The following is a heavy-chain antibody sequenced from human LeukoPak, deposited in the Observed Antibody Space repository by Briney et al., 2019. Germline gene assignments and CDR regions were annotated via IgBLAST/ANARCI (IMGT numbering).Heavy chain of an antibody. Sequence: GGSLRLSCAASGFTFRSYSMNWVRQAPGKGLEWVSFISSRSSTIYYADSVKGRFTISRDNAKNSLYLQMNSLRAEDTAVYYCARDRSRSGYYRYFDYWGQGTLVTVSS. CDR2: ISSRSSTI. J-gene: IGHJ4*02. D-gene: IGHD3-22*01. CDR1: GFTFRSYS. CDR3: ARDRSRSGYYRYFDY. V-gene: IGHV3-48*04.